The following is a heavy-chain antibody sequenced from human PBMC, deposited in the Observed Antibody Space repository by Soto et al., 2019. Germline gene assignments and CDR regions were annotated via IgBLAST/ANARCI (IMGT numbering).Heavy chain of an antibody. CDR1: GGSFSGYY. V-gene: IGHV4-34*01. CDR2: INHSGST. D-gene: IGHD6-19*01. Sequence: ASETLSLTCAVYGGSFSGYYWSWIRQPPGKGLEWIGEINHSGSTNYNPSLKSRVTISVDTSKNQFSLKLSSVTAADTAAYYCARGLMQWLVHWGQGTLVTVSS. J-gene: IGHJ4*02. CDR3: ARGLMQWLVH.